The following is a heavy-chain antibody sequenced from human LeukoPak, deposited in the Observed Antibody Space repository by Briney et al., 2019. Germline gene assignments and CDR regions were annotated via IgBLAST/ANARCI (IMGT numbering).Heavy chain of an antibody. CDR1: GFTFSSYG. CDR2: ISYDGSNK. CDR3: AKDTGYSSGYYFDY. V-gene: IGHV3-30*18. Sequence: GGSLRLSCAASGFTFSSYGMHWVRQAPGKGLEWVAVISYDGSNKYYADSVKGRFTISRDNSKNTLYLQMNSLRAEDTAVYYCAKDTGYSSGYYFDYWGQGTLVTVSS. D-gene: IGHD6-19*01. J-gene: IGHJ4*02.